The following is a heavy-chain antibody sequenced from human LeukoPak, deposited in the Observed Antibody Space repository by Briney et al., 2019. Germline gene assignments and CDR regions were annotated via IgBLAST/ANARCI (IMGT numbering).Heavy chain of an antibody. CDR3: ARDGSGCSSTSCLFDY. CDR2: INHSGST. CDR1: GGSFSGYY. Sequence: SETLSLTXAVYGGSFSGYYWSWLRQPPGKGLEWIGEINHSGSTNYNPSLKSRVTISVDTSKNQFSLKLSSVTAADTAVYYCARDGSGCSSTSCLFDYWGQGTLVTVSS. D-gene: IGHD2-2*01. J-gene: IGHJ4*02. V-gene: IGHV4-34*01.